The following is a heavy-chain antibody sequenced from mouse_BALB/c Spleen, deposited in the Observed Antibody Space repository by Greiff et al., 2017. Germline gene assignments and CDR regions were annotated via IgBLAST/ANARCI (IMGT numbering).Heavy chain of an antibody. Sequence: EVKLMESGGGLVQPGGSRKLSCAASGFTFSSFGMHWVRQAPEKGLEWVAYISSGSSTIYYADTVKGRFTISRDNPKNTLFLQMPSLRSEDTAMYYCARSVLFYYGSSYGAMDYWGQGTSVTVSS. CDR3: ARSVLFYYGSSYGAMDY. D-gene: IGHD1-1*01. J-gene: IGHJ4*01. CDR1: GFTFSSFG. CDR2: ISSGSSTI. V-gene: IGHV5-17*02.